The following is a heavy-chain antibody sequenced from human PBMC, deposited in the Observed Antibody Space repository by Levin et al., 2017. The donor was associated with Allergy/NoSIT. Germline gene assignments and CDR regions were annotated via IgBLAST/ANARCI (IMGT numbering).Heavy chain of an antibody. CDR1: GYTFTSYD. CDR3: ARGRAAAGPVVDYGMDV. Sequence: GESLKISCKASGYTFTSYDINWVRQATGQGLEWMGWMNPNSGNTGYAQKFQGRVTMTRNTSISTAYMELSSLRSEDTAVYYCARGRAAAGPVVDYGMDVWGQGTTVTVSS. V-gene: IGHV1-8*01. CDR2: MNPNSGNT. D-gene: IGHD6-13*01. J-gene: IGHJ6*02.